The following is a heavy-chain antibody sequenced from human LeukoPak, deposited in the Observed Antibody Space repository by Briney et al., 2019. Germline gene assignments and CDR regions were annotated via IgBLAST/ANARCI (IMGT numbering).Heavy chain of an antibody. CDR3: ARRADYGDYDDY. V-gene: IGHV5-51*01. D-gene: IGHD4-17*01. CDR1: XYSXTSYW. CDR2: IYPGDSDT. J-gene: IGHJ4*02. Sequence: SXKIXXXXSXYSXTSYWIGWVRQXXGXGLEWMGIIYPGDSDTRYSPSFQGQVTISADKSISTAYLQWSSLKASDTAMYYCARRADYGDYDDYWGQGTLVTVSS.